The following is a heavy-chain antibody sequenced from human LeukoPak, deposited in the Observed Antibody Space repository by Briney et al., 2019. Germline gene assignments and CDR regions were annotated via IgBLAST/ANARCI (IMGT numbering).Heavy chain of an antibody. Sequence: GGSLRLSCAASGFTFSSYWMSWVRQAPGKGLEWVSAISGSGGSTYYADSVKGRSTISRDNSKNTLYLQMNSLRAEDTAVYYCAKDRRVEFDYWGQGTLVTVSS. CDR2: ISGSGGST. D-gene: IGHD5-24*01. CDR3: AKDRRVEFDY. V-gene: IGHV3-23*01. J-gene: IGHJ4*02. CDR1: GFTFSSYW.